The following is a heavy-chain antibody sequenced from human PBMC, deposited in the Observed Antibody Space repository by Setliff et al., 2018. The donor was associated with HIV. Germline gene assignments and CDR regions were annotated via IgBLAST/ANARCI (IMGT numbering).Heavy chain of an antibody. CDR2: ISWDGGST. CDR3: ARELDDAFDI. J-gene: IGHJ3*02. CDR1: GFTFDDYA. V-gene: IGHV3-43D*03. D-gene: IGHD1-1*01. Sequence: GSLRLSCAASGFTFDDYAMHWVRQAPGKGLEWVSLISWDGGSTYYADSVKGRFTISRDNSKNSLYLQMNSLRAEDTALYYCARELDDAFDIWGQGTMVTVSS.